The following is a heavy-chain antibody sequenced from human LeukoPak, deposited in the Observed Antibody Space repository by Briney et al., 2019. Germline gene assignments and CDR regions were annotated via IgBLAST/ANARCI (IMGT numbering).Heavy chain of an antibody. J-gene: IGHJ4*02. D-gene: IGHD4-17*01. CDR3: ARRDGDNDRGFDY. Sequence: PGGSLRLSCAASGFTFSGYGMHWVRQAPGKGLEWVAVIWYDGSKKYYADSVKGRFTISRDNSKNTLYLQMNSLRAEDTAVYYCARRDGDNDRGFDYWGQGTLVTVYS. CDR1: GFTFSGYG. V-gene: IGHV3-33*01. CDR2: IWYDGSKK.